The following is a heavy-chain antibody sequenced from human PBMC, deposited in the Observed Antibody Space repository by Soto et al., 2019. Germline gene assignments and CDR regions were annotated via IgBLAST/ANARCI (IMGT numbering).Heavy chain of an antibody. V-gene: IGHV4-59*01. J-gene: IGHJ4*01. CDR1: GGSITSYY. CDR3: ARTTYTTYKYFDC. D-gene: IGHD1-1*01. CDR2: IYYRGSN. Sequence: SETLSLTGTVCGGSITSYYCSWIRQPPWKGLEWIAYIYYRGSNTYNPSLESRVTMSVDTSKNQFSLNLSSVTAADTAVYYCARTTYTTYKYFDCWGHGTLVPV.